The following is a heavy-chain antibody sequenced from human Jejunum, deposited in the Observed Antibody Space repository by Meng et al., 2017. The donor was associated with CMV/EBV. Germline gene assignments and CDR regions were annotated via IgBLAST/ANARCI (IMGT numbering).Heavy chain of an antibody. CDR2: TYYRSKWYY. Sequence: GDSVSTNSAAWNWIRQSPSRGLEWLGRTYYRSKWYYDYAVSVKSRITINPDTSKNQFSLQLNSVTPEDTAVYYCARDSVAGMSPWFDPWGQGTLVTSPQ. CDR1: GDSVSTNSAA. D-gene: IGHD6-19*01. V-gene: IGHV6-1*01. CDR3: ARDSVAGMSPWFDP. J-gene: IGHJ5*02.